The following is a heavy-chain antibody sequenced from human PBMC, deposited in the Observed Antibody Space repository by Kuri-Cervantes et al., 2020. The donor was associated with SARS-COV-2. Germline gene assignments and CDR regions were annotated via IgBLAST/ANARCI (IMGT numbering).Heavy chain of an antibody. D-gene: IGHD1-26*01. CDR3: SRGVRGSWDSQDNYYYFIDV. CDR2: VNPNNGNT. J-gene: IGHJ6*03. CDR1: GYTFTGYY. Sequence: ASVKVSCKASGYTFTGYYMHWVRQATGQGLEWMGWVNPNNGNTGYAQKFQGRVTITMSTSTSTAYMELSSLRSEDTALYFCSRGVRGSWDSQDNYYYFIDVWGNGTPVTVSS. V-gene: IGHV1-8*03.